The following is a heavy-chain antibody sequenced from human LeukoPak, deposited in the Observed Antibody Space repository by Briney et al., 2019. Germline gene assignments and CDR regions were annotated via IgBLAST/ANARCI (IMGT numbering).Heavy chain of an antibody. V-gene: IGHV4-39*07. CDR2: IYHSGST. Sequence: PSQTLSLTCTVSGGSISSGGYYWGWIRQPPGKGLEWIGSIYHSGSTYYNPSLKSRVTISVDTSKNQFSLKLSSATAADTAVYYCARDTAMVTVLYYYYGMDVWGQGTTVTVSS. CDR1: GGSISSGGYY. J-gene: IGHJ6*02. CDR3: ARDTAMVTVLYYYYGMDV. D-gene: IGHD5-18*01.